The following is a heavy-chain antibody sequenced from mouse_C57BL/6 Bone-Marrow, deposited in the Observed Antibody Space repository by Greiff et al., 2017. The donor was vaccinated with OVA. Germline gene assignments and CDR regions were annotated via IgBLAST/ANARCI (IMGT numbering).Heavy chain of an antibody. Sequence: EVKLVESGPELVKPGASVKISCKASGYTFTDYYMNWVKQSHGKSLEWIGDINPNNGGTSYNQKFKGKATLTVDKSSSTAYMELRSLTSEDSAVYYCARDGYYEGFAYWGQGTLVTVSA. D-gene: IGHD2-3*01. CDR1: GYTFTDYY. J-gene: IGHJ3*01. CDR3: ARDGYYEGFAY. V-gene: IGHV1-26*01. CDR2: INPNNGGT.